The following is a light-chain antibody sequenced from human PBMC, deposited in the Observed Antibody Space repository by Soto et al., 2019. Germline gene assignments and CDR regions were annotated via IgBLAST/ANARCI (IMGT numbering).Light chain of an antibody. CDR2: GVS. Sequence: EIVLTQSPGTLSLSPGEKATLSCRASQSVGDTILSWYQQKPGLAPRLLIYGVSNRSTGITDRFSGSGSGTDFILTISRLEPEDFALYYCGQFVSSPPRTFGQGTKVEIK. J-gene: IGKJ1*01. CDR1: QSVGDTI. CDR3: GQFVSSPPRT. V-gene: IGKV3-20*01.